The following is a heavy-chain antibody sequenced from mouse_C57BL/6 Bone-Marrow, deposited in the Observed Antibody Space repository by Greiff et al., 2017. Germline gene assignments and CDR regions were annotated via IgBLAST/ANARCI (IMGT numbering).Heavy chain of an antibody. D-gene: IGHD1-1*01. V-gene: IGHV1-55*01. CDR2: IYPGSGST. CDR1: GYTFTSYW. J-gene: IGHJ1*03. Sequence: QVQLQQPGAELVKPGASVKMSCKASGYTFTSYWITWVKQRPGQGLEWIGDIYPGSGSTNYNEKFKSKATLTVDTSSSTAYMQRSSLTAEDSAVYYCARHYGSSFWYFAVWGTGTTVTVSS. CDR3: ARHYGSSFWYFAV.